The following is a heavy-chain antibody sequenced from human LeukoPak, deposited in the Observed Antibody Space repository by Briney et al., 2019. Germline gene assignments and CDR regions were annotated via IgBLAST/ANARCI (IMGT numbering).Heavy chain of an antibody. Sequence: GGSLRLSCAASGFTFSSYWMSWVRQAPGKGLEWVANIKQDGSEKYYVDFVKGRFTISRDNAKNSLYLQMNSLRAEDTAVYYCARDELYDSSGYYNWFDPWGQGTLVTISS. CDR2: IKQDGSEK. CDR3: ARDELYDSSGYYNWFDP. D-gene: IGHD3-22*01. CDR1: GFTFSSYW. V-gene: IGHV3-7*01. J-gene: IGHJ5*02.